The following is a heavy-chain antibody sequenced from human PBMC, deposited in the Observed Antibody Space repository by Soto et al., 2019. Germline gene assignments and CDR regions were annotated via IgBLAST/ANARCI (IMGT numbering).Heavy chain of an antibody. CDR1: GGSLSSYY. J-gene: IGHJ4*02. Sequence: LSLTCVVSGGSLSSYYWSWIRQPPGKGLEWIGYIYYSGSTYYNPSLKSRVTISVDTSKNQFSLKLSSVTAADTAVYYCARVARRDGYNVDYWGQGTLVTVSS. CDR3: ARVARRDGYNVDY. V-gene: IGHV4-59*08. D-gene: IGHD5-12*01. CDR2: IYYSGST.